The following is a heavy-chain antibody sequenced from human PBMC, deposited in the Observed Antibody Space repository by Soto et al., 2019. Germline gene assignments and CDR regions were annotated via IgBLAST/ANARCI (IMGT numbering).Heavy chain of an antibody. CDR1: GFIFSNSW. V-gene: IGHV3-7*05. J-gene: IGHJ6*02. CDR3: GYDMDV. Sequence: TGGSLRLSCVAPGFIFSNSWMSWVRQAPGKGLEWVANIKEDGSEKNYVDSVKGRFTISRDNAKNSLYLQMNSLRAEDTAVYYCGYDMDVWGQGTTVTVSS. CDR2: IKEDGSEK.